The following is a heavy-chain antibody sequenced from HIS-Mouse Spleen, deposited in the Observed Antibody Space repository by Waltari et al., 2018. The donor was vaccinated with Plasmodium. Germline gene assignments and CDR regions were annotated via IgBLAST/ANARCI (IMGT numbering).Heavy chain of an antibody. CDR3: ARAPIRDAFDI. V-gene: IGHV4-34*01. CDR1: GRSFSGYY. Sequence: QVQLQQWGAGLLKHSETLSLTCAVYGRSFSGYYWSWIRQPPGKGLEWSGEINHSGSTNYHPSLKSRVTISVDTSKNQFSLKLSSVTAADTAVYYCARAPIRDAFDIWGQGTMVTVSS. D-gene: IGHD3-9*01. CDR2: INHSGST. J-gene: IGHJ3*02.